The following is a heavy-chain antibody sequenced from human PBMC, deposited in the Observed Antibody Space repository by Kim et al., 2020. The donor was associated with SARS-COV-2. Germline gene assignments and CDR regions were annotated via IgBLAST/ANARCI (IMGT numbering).Heavy chain of an antibody. CDR3: ARALGSGSYFYYYYGMDV. CDR2: IYYSGST. Sequence: SETLSLTCTVSGGSISSYYWSWIRQPPGKGLEWIGYIYYSGSTNYHPSLKSRVTISVDTSKNQFSLKLSSVTAADTAVYYCARALGSGSYFYYYYGMDVWGQGTAVTVSS. D-gene: IGHD1-26*01. J-gene: IGHJ6*02. V-gene: IGHV4-59*13. CDR1: GGSISSYY.